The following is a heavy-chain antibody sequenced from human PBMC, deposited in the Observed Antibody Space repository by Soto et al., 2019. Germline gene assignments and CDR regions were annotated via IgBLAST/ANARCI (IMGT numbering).Heavy chain of an antibody. Sequence: QVQLVESGGGVVQPGRSLRLSCAASGFTFSSYGMHWVRQAPGKGLERVAVISYDGSNKYYADSVKGRLTISRDNSKNTLYLQMNSLRAEDTAVYYCAKTTGLRGELPPDYWGQGTLVTVSS. CDR1: GFTFSSYG. D-gene: IGHD1-26*01. V-gene: IGHV3-30*18. CDR2: ISYDGSNK. J-gene: IGHJ4*02. CDR3: AKTTGLRGELPPDY.